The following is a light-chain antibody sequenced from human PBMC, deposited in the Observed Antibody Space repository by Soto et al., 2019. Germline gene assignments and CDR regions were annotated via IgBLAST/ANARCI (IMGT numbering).Light chain of an antibody. CDR2: GVT. Sequence: QSALTQPASVSGSPGQSITISCTGTSSDVGSSNYVSWYQQYPAKAPTLFIFGVTKRPSGVSNRFSGSKSGYTASLTISGLHSEDEADHYCSSYATRSTLIFGGGTKLTVL. CDR1: SSDVGSSNY. CDR3: SSYATRSTLI. V-gene: IGLV2-14*01. J-gene: IGLJ2*01.